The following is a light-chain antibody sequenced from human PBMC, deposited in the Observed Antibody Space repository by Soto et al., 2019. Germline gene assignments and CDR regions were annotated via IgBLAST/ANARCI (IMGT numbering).Light chain of an antibody. V-gene: IGKV3-15*01. Sequence: EIVMTQSPATLSVSPGERATLSCRASQSVTSNLAWYQQKPGQAPRLLIYDASTRATGLPARFSGSGSGTEFTLTISSLQSEDVAVYYCQQYNDRPRTFGQGTKVEIK. CDR1: QSVTSN. J-gene: IGKJ1*01. CDR3: QQYNDRPRT. CDR2: DAS.